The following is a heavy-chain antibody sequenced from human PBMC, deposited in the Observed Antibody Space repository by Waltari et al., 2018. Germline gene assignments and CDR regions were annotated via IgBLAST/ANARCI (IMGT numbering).Heavy chain of an antibody. J-gene: IGHJ4*02. CDR1: GYSISSGYY. CDR2: IYHSGST. V-gene: IGHV4-38-2*01. D-gene: IGHD6-13*01. CDR3: ARRGYSSSWSRVYYFDY. Sequence: QVQLQESGPGLVKPSETLSLTCAVSGYSISSGYYWGWIRQPPGKGLEWIGSIYHSGSTYYNPSLKSRVTISVDTSKNQFSLKLSSVTAADTAVYYCARRGYSSSWSRVYYFDYWDQGTLVTVSS.